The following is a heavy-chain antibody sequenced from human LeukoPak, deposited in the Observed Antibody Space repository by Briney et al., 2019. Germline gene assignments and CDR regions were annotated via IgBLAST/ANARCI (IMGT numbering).Heavy chain of an antibody. CDR3: ARSLVATYSLCDAFDI. CDR2: ISSSGSTI. Sequence: GGSLRLSCAASGFTFSSYEMNWVRQAPGKGLEWVSYISSSGSTIYYADSVKGRFTISRDNAKNSLYLQMNSLRAEDTAVYYCARSLVATYSLCDAFDIWGQGTMVTVSS. V-gene: IGHV3-48*03. J-gene: IGHJ3*02. CDR1: GFTFSSYE. D-gene: IGHD5-12*01.